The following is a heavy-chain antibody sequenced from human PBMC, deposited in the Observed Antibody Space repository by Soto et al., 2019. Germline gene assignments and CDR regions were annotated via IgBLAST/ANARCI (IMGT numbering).Heavy chain of an antibody. CDR2: IYYRGST. Sequence: QVQLQESGPGLAKPSETLSLTCTVSGGSVSSGTYYWSWIRQPPGKGLEWIGYIYYRGSTNYNPYLKSRVTISLDTSRNYFSLKLSSVTAADRAVYYCARGLDYVGFDYWGQGTLVAVSS. D-gene: IGHD4-17*01. CDR3: ARGLDYVGFDY. CDR1: GGSVSSGTYY. J-gene: IGHJ4*02. V-gene: IGHV4-61*03.